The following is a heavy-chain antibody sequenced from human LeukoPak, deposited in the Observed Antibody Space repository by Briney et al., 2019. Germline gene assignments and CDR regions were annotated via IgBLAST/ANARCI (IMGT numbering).Heavy chain of an antibody. CDR3: ARDGVLGGFGSGGSSYTY. V-gene: IGHV1-2*02. Sequence: ASVKVSCKASGYTFTGYYMHWVRQAPGQGLEWMGWINPNSGGTNYAQKFQGRVTMTRDTSISTAYMELSRLRSDDTAVYYCARDGVLGGFGSGGSSYTYGGRGTLVT. J-gene: IGHJ4*02. CDR1: GYTFTGYY. CDR2: INPNSGGT. D-gene: IGHD2-15*01.